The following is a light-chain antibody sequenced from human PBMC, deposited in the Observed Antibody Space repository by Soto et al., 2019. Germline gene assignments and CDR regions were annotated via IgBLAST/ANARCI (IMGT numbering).Light chain of an antibody. CDR1: SSNIGGNF. CDR2: MNN. Sequence: QSVLTQPPAASGTPGQRVTISCSGSSSNIGGNFVSWYQQLPGTAPKLLIHMNNKRPSGVPDRFSGSKSGTSASLAISGLRSEDEADYYCAAWDDSLSGVVFGGGTKLTVL. V-gene: IGLV1-47*01. J-gene: IGLJ3*02. CDR3: AAWDDSLSGVV.